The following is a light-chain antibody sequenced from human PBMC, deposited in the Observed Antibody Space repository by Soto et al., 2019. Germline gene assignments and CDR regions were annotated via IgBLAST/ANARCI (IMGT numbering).Light chain of an antibody. CDR3: QQYGSPPPTP. V-gene: IGKV3-20*01. CDR1: QSVSSSY. J-gene: IGKJ5*01. CDR2: GAS. Sequence: PGERVTLSCRASQSVSSSYLTRYQQKPGQAPRLLIYGASTRTTSIPARFSGSGSGTDFTLTISRLEPEDFAVYSCQQYGSPPPTPSAQGTRREIK.